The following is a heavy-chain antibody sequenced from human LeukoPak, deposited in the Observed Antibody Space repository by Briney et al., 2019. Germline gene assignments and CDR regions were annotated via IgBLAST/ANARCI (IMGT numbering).Heavy chain of an antibody. CDR1: GGSISNYY. V-gene: IGHV4-59*01. J-gene: IGHJ4*02. D-gene: IGHD3/OR15-3a*01. CDR3: VRGDWLTFDY. CDR2: IYYSGST. Sequence: SETLSLTCTVSGGSISNYYWSWIRQPPGKGLEWIGYIYYSGSTNYNPSLKSRVTISVDTSKNLSSLKLSSVTAADTAVYYCVRGDWLTFDYWGQGALVTVSS.